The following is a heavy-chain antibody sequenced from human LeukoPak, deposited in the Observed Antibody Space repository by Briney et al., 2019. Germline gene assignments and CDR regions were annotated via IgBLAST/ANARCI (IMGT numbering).Heavy chain of an antibody. CDR1: GFTFADFY. Sequence: GGSLRLSCSASGFTFADFYMSWVRQAPGKGLEWVANIDEAGEGRYYGDSVKGRFTISRDNTKNALYLDMTSLRAEDTATYFCARARPGVVFNYFGYWGQGALVPVSS. V-gene: IGHV3-7*01. CDR2: IDEAGEGR. J-gene: IGHJ4*01. CDR3: ARARPGVVFNYFGY. D-gene: IGHD6-6*01.